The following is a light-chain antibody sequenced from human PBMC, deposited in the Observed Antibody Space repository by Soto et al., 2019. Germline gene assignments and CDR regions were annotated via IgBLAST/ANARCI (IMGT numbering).Light chain of an antibody. J-gene: IGLJ1*01. Sequence: QSVLTQPPSVSGAPGQRATISCTGSSSNIGADYNVDWYQQLPGTAPTLLIYATNTRPSGVPARFSGSKSGTSASLAIAGLQAENEGDYYCQSYDISLCGYVFXTGTKPTVL. CDR1: SSNIGADYN. V-gene: IGLV1-40*01. CDR3: QSYDISLCGYV. CDR2: ATN.